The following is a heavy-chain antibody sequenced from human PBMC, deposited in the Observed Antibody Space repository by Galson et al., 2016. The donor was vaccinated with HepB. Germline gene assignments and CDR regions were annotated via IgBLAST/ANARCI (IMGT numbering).Heavy chain of an antibody. Sequence: SLRLSCAGSGFTVSRDYMSWVRQAPGKGLEYVSVIYSGGTTYYADSVKGRFTISRDNSQHSLFLQMNTLRAEDTAVYFCVRGVYGDHGWFDYWGQGTLVTVSS. V-gene: IGHV3-66*02. CDR1: GFTVSRDY. CDR2: IYSGGTT. CDR3: VRGVYGDHGWFDY. J-gene: IGHJ4*02. D-gene: IGHD4-17*01.